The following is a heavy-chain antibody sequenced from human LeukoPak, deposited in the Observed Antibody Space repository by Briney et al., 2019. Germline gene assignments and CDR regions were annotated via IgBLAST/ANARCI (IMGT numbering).Heavy chain of an antibody. Sequence: PSETLSLTCSVSGGSISNYYWSWIRQPPGKGLEWIGCIYYSGSTNYNPSLKSRVTISVDTSKNHFSLKLSSVTAADTAVYYCVRRVRGVNDAFDIWGQGTMVAVSS. CDR2: IYYSGST. J-gene: IGHJ3*02. CDR3: VRRVRGVNDAFDI. D-gene: IGHD3-10*01. V-gene: IGHV4-59*12. CDR1: GGSISNYY.